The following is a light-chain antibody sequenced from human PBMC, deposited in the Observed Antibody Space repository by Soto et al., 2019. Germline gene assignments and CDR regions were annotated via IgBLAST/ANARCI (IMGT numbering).Light chain of an antibody. CDR1: QSVSKS. V-gene: IGKV3-11*01. J-gene: IGKJ3*01. CDR2: DAS. Sequence: EIVLTQSPATLSLSPGERATLSCRASQSVSKSLAWYQQKPGQAPRLLIYDASNRATGIPDRFSGSGSGTAFTLTISTLEPEDFAVYYCQQRNNWPPEFTFGPGTKVDIK. CDR3: QQRNNWPPEFT.